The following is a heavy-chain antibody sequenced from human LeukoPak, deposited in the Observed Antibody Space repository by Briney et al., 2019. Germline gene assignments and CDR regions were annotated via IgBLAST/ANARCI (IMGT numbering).Heavy chain of an antibody. J-gene: IGHJ4*02. Sequence: SETLSLTCTVSGGSISSFYWSWIRQPPGKGLEWIGYMYYSGSTNYNPSLKSRVTISVDTSKNQFSLKLSSVTAADTAVYYCARSSVGTFDYWGQGTLVTVSS. V-gene: IGHV4-59*01. D-gene: IGHD5/OR15-5a*01. CDR2: MYYSGST. CDR1: GGSISSFY. CDR3: ARSSVGTFDY.